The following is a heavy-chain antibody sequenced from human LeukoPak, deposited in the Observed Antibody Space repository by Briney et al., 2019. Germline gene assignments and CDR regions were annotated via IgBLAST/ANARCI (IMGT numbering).Heavy chain of an antibody. CDR2: ISAYNGNT. CDR1: GYTFTSYG. D-gene: IGHD3-16*02. CDR3: ARRTSYVWGSYRSYYFDY. Sequence: ASVKVSCKASGYTFTSYGISLVRQAPGQGLEWMGWISAYNGNTNYAQKLQGRVTMTTDTSTSTAYMELRSLRSDDTAVYYCARRTSYVWGSYRSYYFDYWGQGTLVTVSS. V-gene: IGHV1-18*01. J-gene: IGHJ4*02.